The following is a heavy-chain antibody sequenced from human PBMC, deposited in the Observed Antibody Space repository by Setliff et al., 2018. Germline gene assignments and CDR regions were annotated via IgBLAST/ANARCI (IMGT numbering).Heavy chain of an antibody. Sequence: SVKVSCKASGGTFTNYAINWVRQAPGQGLEWMGGINPIFGTADYTQNFQGRVTITTDESTSTAYMGLSSLRSEDTAIYYCATERGLVVSATDYYYYMDVWGKGTTVTVSS. V-gene: IGHV1-69*05. CDR2: INPIFGTA. CDR1: GGTFTNYA. D-gene: IGHD2-15*01. CDR3: ATERGLVVSATDYYYYMDV. J-gene: IGHJ6*03.